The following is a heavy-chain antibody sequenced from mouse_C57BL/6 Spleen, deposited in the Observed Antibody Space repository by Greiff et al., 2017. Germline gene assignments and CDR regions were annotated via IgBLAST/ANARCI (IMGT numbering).Heavy chain of an antibody. Sequence: VQLQQPGAELVRPGSSVKLSCKASGYTFTSYWMHWVKQRPIQGLEWIGNIDPSDSETHYNQKFKDKATLTVDKSSSTAYMQLSSLTSEDSAVYYCASPLYGSSSYYAMDYWGQGTSVTVSS. J-gene: IGHJ4*01. CDR2: IDPSDSET. V-gene: IGHV1-52*01. CDR3: ASPLYGSSSYYAMDY. D-gene: IGHD1-1*01. CDR1: GYTFTSYW.